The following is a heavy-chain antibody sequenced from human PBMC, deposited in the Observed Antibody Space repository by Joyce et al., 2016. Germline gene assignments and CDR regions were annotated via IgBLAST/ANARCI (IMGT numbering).Heavy chain of an antibody. Sequence: QVQLVQSGGEVKKPGASVKVSCKASGYTFTNYGISWVRQAPGQGLEWMGCISAYNVNTKYAQKVQGRVTMTTDTSTSTACMELRSLRSDDTAVYYCARDRRYYDILTGYYNYWGQGTLVSVSS. J-gene: IGHJ4*02. CDR2: ISAYNVNT. D-gene: IGHD3-9*01. CDR3: ARDRRYYDILTGYYNY. V-gene: IGHV1-18*01. CDR1: GYTFTNYG.